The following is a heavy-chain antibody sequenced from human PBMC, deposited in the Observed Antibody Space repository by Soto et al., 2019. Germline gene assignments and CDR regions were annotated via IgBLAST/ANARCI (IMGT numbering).Heavy chain of an antibody. Sequence: ASVKVSCKASGYTFTGYYMHWVRQAPGQGLEWMGWINPNSGGTNYAKKFQGWVTMTRDTSISTAYMEMSRLRSDDTAVYYCARGCSGCQDDASDIWGQGTMVTVXS. J-gene: IGHJ3*02. CDR2: INPNSGGT. V-gene: IGHV1-2*04. D-gene: IGHD6-19*01. CDR3: ARGCSGCQDDASDI. CDR1: GYTFTGYY.